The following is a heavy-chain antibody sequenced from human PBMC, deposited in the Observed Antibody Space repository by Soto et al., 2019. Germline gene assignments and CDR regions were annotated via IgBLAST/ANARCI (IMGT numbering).Heavy chain of an antibody. J-gene: IGHJ6*02. D-gene: IGHD3-10*01. CDR2: IYYSGST. V-gene: IGHV4-39*07. CDR3: ARDLRGLLWFGESPGMDV. Sequence: SETLSLTCTVSGGSISSSSYYWGWIRQPPGKGLEWIGSIYYSGSTYYNPSLKSRVTISVDTSKYQFSLKLSSVTAVDTAVYYCARDLRGLLWFGESPGMDVWGQGTTVTVSS. CDR1: GGSISSSSYY.